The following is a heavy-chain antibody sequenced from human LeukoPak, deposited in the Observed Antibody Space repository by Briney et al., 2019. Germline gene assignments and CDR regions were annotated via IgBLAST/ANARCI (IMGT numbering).Heavy chain of an antibody. V-gene: IGHV4-59*11. CDR2: IYYSGST. Sequence: PSETLSLTCTVSGGSISSHYWSWIRQPPGKGLEWVGDIYYSGSTNYNPSLKSRVNISVDTPKNQLSLKLRSVTAADTAVYYCARGKDWFDPWGQGPLVTVSS. CDR3: ARGKDWFDP. CDR1: GGSISSHY. J-gene: IGHJ5*02.